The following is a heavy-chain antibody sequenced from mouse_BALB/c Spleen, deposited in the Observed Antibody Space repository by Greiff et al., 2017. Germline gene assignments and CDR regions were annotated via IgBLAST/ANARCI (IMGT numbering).Heavy chain of an antibody. CDR3: ARGGFDY. CDR2: ISDGGSYT. V-gene: IGHV5-4*02. CDR1: GFTLSDYY. Sequence: DVLLVESGGGLVKPGGSLKLSCAASGFTLSDYYMYWVRQTPEKGLEWVATISDGGSYTYYPDSVKGRFTISRDNAKNNLYLQMSSLKSEDTAMYYCARGGFDYWGQGTTLTVSS. J-gene: IGHJ2*01.